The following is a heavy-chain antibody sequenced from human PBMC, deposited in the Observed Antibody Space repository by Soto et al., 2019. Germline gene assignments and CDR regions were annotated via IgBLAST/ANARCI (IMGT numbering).Heavy chain of an antibody. CDR2: IYWDDDK. CDR3: VQSRCGGDCLQSYSSHSYYGLDV. D-gene: IGHD2-21*01. V-gene: IGHV2-5*02. CDR1: GFSLSTTGVG. J-gene: IGHJ6*02. Sequence: SGPTLANPTQTLTLTCTFSGFSLSTTGVGVGWIHQPPGKALEWLALIYWDDDKRYNASLKSRLTITKDTSKNQVVLTMTNMDPVDTATYYCVQSRCGGDCLQSYSSHSYYGLDVWGHGTTVTVSS.